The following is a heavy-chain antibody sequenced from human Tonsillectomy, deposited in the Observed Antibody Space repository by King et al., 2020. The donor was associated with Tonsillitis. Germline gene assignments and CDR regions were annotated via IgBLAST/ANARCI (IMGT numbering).Heavy chain of an antibody. CDR3: ARGRGRITMVRGVIATDFDY. CDR1: GGSFSGYY. J-gene: IGHJ4*02. CDR2: INHSGST. Sequence: VQLQQWGAGLLKPSETLSLTCAVYGGSFSGYYWSWIRQPPGKGLEWIGEINHSGSTNYNPSLKSRVTISVDTSKNQFSLKLSSVTAADTAVYYCARGRGRITMVRGVIATDFDYWAREPWSPSPQ. D-gene: IGHD3-10*01. V-gene: IGHV4-34*01.